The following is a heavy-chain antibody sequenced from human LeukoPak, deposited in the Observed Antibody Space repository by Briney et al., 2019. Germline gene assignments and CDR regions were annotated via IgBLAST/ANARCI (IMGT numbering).Heavy chain of an antibody. V-gene: IGHV3-30-3*01. Sequence: PGGSLRLSCAASGFTFSSYAMHWVRQAPGKGLEWVAAISYDGSNKYYADSVKGRFTISRDNSKNTLYLQMDSLRAEDTAVYYCTSRGDFWSGYWAMNVWGQGTTVIVSS. D-gene: IGHD3-3*01. CDR1: GFTFSSYA. J-gene: IGHJ6*02. CDR2: ISYDGSNK. CDR3: TSRGDFWSGYWAMNV.